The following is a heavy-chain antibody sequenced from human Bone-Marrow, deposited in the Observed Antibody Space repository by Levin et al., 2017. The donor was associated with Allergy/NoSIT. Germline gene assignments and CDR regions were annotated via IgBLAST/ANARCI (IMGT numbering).Heavy chain of an antibody. CDR1: GGSIGGGGYY. CDR3: ARDTGYDLDS. V-gene: IGHV4-31*03. J-gene: IGHJ4*02. D-gene: IGHD5-12*01. Sequence: LRLSCTVSGGSIGGGGYYWSWIRQHPGKGLEWVGYIYHSGNTYYNPSLKRRLSISVDTSRNQFSLKLSSVTAADTAVYYCARDTGYDLDSWGQGTLVTVSS. CDR2: IYHSGNT.